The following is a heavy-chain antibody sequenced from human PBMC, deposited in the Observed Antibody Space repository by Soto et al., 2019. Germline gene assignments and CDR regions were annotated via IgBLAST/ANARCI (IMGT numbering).Heavy chain of an antibody. Sequence: QVQLVQSGAEVKKPGSSVKVSCKASGGTFSRYAISWVRQAPGQGLEWMGGIIPIFGTANYAQKFQGRVTITEDESTSTAYMELSSLRSEDTAMYYCARAAVAGSPYYFDYWGQGTLVTVSS. D-gene: IGHD6-19*01. CDR1: GGTFSRYA. CDR3: ARAAVAGSPYYFDY. J-gene: IGHJ4*02. V-gene: IGHV1-69*12. CDR2: IIPIFGTA.